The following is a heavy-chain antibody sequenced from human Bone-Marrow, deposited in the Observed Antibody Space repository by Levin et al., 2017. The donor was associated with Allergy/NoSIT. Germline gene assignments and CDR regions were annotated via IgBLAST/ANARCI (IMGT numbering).Heavy chain of an antibody. CDR2: IYSGGST. J-gene: IGHJ1*01. Sequence: GGSLRLSCAASGFTISSNYMSWVRQAPGKGLEWVSVIYSGGSTYYADSVKGRFTISRDNSKNTLYLQMNSLRAEDTAVYYCARTIPYSSSPLRHWGQGTLVTVSS. CDR3: ARTIPYSSSPLRH. CDR1: GFTISSNY. V-gene: IGHV3-53*01. D-gene: IGHD6-13*01.